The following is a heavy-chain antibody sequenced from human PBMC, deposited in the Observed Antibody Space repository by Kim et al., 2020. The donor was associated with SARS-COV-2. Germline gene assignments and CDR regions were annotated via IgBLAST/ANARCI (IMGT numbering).Heavy chain of an antibody. CDR3: AKWGGGTRGYFDY. CDR2: ISYDGSNK. Sequence: GGSLRLSCAASGFTFSSYGMHWVRQAPGKGLEWVAVISYDGSNKYYADSVKGRFTISRDNSKNTLYLQMNSLRAEDTAVYYCAKWGGGTRGYFDYWGQGTLVTVSS. D-gene: IGHD1-1*01. J-gene: IGHJ4*02. CDR1: GFTFSSYG. V-gene: IGHV3-30*18.